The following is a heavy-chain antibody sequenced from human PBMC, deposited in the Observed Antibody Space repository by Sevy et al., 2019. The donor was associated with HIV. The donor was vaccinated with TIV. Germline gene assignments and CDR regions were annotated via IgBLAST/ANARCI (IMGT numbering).Heavy chain of an antibody. D-gene: IGHD3-16*01. V-gene: IGHV3-23*01. CDR1: GFTFSSYA. CDR3: ANTSAKGDDAFNI. Sequence: GGSLRLSCAASGFTFSSYAMSWVRQAPGKGLVWVSAISRRGGSTYYADSVKGRFTISRDNSKNTLYLQMNSLRAEDTAVYYCANTSAKGDDAFNIWGQWTMVTVS. CDR2: ISRRGGST. J-gene: IGHJ3*02.